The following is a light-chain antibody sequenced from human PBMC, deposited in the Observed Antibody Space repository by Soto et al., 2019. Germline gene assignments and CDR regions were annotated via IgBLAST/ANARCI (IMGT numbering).Light chain of an antibody. CDR3: QLRSKWRMYA. V-gene: IGKV3-11*01. CDR1: QSVAGY. CDR2: DSS. Sequence: ELVLPQSPATLSFSPGESANLSCRASQSVAGYLAWYQQKPDQGPRLLIYDSSTRATGNPARFRGRVSGTDFSLSISSLEPEDFAIYDRQLRSKWRMYALGQGTKLEI. J-gene: IGKJ2*01.